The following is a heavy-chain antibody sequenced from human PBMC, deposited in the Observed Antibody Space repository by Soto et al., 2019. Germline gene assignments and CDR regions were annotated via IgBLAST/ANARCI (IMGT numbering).Heavy chain of an antibody. J-gene: IGHJ5*02. D-gene: IGHD3-3*01. CDR1: GYTXTDYF. V-gene: IGHV1-18*04. CDR3: ARSSGEWLLDP. Sequence: SXKISFKASGYTXTDYFIRLVRQAPGQGLEWMGWISAYNGNTNYAQKLQGRVTMTTDQSTSTAYMEMRRMSPDDTAVYYCARSSGEWLLDPWGQGTLGTVSS. CDR2: ISAYNGNT.